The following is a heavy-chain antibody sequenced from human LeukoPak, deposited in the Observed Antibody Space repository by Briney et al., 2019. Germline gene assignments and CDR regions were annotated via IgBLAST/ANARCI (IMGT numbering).Heavy chain of an antibody. CDR3: AKEAEEGIIRGIINY. Sequence: GGSLRLSCAASGFTFSSYAMTWVRQAPGKGLEWVSVISSGGDGTNYADSVKGRFTISRDNSKNTLYLQMNSLRAEDTAVYYCAKEAEEGIIRGIINYWGQGTLVTVSS. J-gene: IGHJ4*02. V-gene: IGHV3-23*01. CDR1: GFTFSSYA. D-gene: IGHD3-10*01. CDR2: ISSGGDGT.